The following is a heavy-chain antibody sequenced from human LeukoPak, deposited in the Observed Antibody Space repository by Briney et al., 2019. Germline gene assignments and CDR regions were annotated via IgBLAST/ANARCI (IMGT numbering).Heavy chain of an antibody. J-gene: IGHJ6*02. D-gene: IGHD4-4*01. CDR3: ARDHYSNYHYHYYGMDV. V-gene: IGHV1-46*01. Sequence: ASVKVSCKASGYTFTSYYMHWVRQAPGQGLEWMGIINPSGGSTSYAQKFQGRVTMTRDTSTSTAYMELRSLRSDDTAMYYCARDHYSNYHYHYYGMDVWGQGTTVTVSS. CDR1: GYTFTSYY. CDR2: INPSGGST.